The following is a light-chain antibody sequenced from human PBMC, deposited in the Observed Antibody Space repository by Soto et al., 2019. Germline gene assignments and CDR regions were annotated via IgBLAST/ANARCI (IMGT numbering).Light chain of an antibody. Sequence: DIQMTQSPSPLYAGFGDRVTITCGASQTISTYLNWYQQKPGRAPKLLIDAASTLQSGVPSRFSGSGSGTEFTLTISSLQSEDFAVYYCQQYNNWPRTFGQGTKVDIK. CDR3: QQYNNWPRT. CDR1: QTISTY. J-gene: IGKJ1*01. CDR2: AAS. V-gene: IGKV1-39*01.